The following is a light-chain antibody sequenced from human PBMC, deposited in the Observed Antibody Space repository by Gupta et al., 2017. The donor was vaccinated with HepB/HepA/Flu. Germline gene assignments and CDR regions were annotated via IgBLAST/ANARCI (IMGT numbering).Light chain of an antibody. J-gene: IGKJ2*02. CDR1: QSISRY. Sequence: DIQMTQSPSSLSASLGDRVTITCRASQSISRYLNWYQQKPGKAPKLLIYAASRVQSGVPSRFSGSGSGTDFTLTISSRQPEDFATYYCQQRNSTPCTFGQGTKVEIK. CDR2: AAS. V-gene: IGKV1-39*01. CDR3: QQRNSTPCT.